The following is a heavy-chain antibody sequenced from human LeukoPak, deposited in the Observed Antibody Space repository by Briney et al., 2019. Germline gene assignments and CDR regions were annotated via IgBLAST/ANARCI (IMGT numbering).Heavy chain of an antibody. D-gene: IGHD6-19*01. Sequence: PGRSPRLSCAASGFTFDDYAMHWVRQAPGKGLEWVSGISWNSGSIGYADSVKGRFTISRDNAKNSLYLQMNSLRAEDMALYYCAKGRGAVAGKGDFDYWGQGTLVTVSS. CDR3: AKGRGAVAGKGDFDY. V-gene: IGHV3-9*03. CDR2: ISWNSGSI. CDR1: GFTFDDYA. J-gene: IGHJ4*02.